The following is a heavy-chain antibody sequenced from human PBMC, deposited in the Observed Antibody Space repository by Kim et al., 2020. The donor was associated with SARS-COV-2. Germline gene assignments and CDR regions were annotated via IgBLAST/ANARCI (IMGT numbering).Heavy chain of an antibody. J-gene: IGHJ4*02. CDR1: GGSFSGYY. D-gene: IGHD3-3*01. V-gene: IGHV4-34*01. CDR3: ASHKSQGWSIFDY. CDR2: INHSGST. Sequence: SETLSLTCAVYGGSFSGYYWSWIRQPPGKGLEWIGEINHSGSTNYNPSLKSRVTISVDTSKNQFSLKLSSVTAADTAVYYCASHKSQGWSIFDYWGQGTLVTVSS.